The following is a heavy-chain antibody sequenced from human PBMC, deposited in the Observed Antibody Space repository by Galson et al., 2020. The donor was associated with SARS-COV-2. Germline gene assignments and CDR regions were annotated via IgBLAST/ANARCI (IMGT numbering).Heavy chain of an antibody. J-gene: IGHJ3*02. V-gene: IGHV5-51*01. D-gene: IGHD2-21*01. CDR3: ARPRDGYSNGAFNS. Sequence: GESLKISCKGSGYSFTTYWIAWVRQMPGKGLEWMGIIYPGDSDTRYSPSFQGQVTISADKSINTTYLQWTSLKASDTAIYYCARPRDGYSNGAFNSWGQGTMVTVSS. CDR2: IYPGDSDT. CDR1: GYSFTTYW.